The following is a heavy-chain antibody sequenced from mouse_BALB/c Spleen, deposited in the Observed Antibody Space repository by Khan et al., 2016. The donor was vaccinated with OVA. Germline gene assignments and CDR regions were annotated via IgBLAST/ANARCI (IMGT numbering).Heavy chain of an antibody. CDR1: GYSFTSYW. J-gene: IGHJ2*01. CDR2: IYPGNSDT. CDR3: TRCFDSYYFDY. Sequence: EVQLQQSGTVLARPGASVKMSCKASGYSFTSYWMHWVKQRPGQGLEWIGAIYPGNSDTRYNQKFKGKANLTAVTSASTAYMELSSLTNEDSAGYYCTRCFDSYYFDYWGQGTTRTVSS. V-gene: IGHV1-5*01. D-gene: IGHD2-4*01.